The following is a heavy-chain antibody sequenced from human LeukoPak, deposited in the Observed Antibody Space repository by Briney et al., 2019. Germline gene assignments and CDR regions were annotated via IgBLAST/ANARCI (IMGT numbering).Heavy chain of an antibody. J-gene: IGHJ4*02. CDR2: IYSGGST. V-gene: IGHV3-53*01. CDR1: GFTVSSNY. CDR3: ARVFSGWPRY. Sequence: PGGSLRLSCAASGFTVSSNYMGWVRQAPGKGLEWVSVIYSGGSTYYADSVKGRFTISRDNSKNTLYLQMNSLRAEDTAVYYCARVFSGWPRYWGQGTLVTVSS. D-gene: IGHD6-19*01.